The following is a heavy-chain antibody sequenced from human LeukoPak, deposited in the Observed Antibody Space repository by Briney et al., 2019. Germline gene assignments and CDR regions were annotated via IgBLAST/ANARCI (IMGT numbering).Heavy chain of an antibody. V-gene: IGHV1-3*03. J-gene: IGHJ4*02. D-gene: IGHD1-26*01. CDR3: ARGTRGRGIVGATLPDY. CDR1: GYTFTSYA. CDR2: INAGNGNT. Sequence: EASVKVSCKASGYTFTSYAMHWVRQAPGQRLEWMGWINAGNGNTKYSQEFQGRVTITRDTSASTAYMELSSLRSEDMAVYYCARGTRGRGIVGATLPDYWGQGTLVTVSS.